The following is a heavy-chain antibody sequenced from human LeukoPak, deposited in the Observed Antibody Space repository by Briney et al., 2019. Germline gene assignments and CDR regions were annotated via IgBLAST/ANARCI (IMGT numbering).Heavy chain of an antibody. J-gene: IGHJ4*02. CDR1: GFSLSTSGVG. Sequence: SGPTLVNPTQTLTLTCTFSGFSLSTSGVGVGWIRQPPGKALEWPALIYWNDDKRYSPSLKSRLTTTKDTSKNQVVLTMTNMDPVDTATYYCAHSPYYDSTFDYWGQGTLVTVSS. V-gene: IGHV2-5*01. D-gene: IGHD3-22*01. CDR2: IYWNDDK. CDR3: AHSPYYDSTFDY.